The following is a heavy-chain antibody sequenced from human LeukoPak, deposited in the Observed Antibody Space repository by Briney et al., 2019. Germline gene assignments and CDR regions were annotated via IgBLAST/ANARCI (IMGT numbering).Heavy chain of an antibody. CDR1: GDSISNYY. D-gene: IGHD1-1*01. V-gene: IGHV4-59*01. CDR3: TRDRELGY. CDR2: SYHRGST. J-gene: IGHJ4*02. Sequence: SETLSLTCTVSGDSISNYYWGWIRQSPGKGLEWIGWSYHRGSTSYNPSPKSRVAISVDTSKDQFSLKLTSVTAADTAVYYCTRDRELGYWGQGTPVIVPS.